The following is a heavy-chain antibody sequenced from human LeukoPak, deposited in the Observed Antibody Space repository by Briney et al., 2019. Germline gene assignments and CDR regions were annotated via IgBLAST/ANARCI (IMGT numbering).Heavy chain of an antibody. CDR3: ARGSGSWNYGRDDAFDI. V-gene: IGHV1-18*04. D-gene: IGHD1-7*01. Sequence: ASVTVSFTAFGYTFTINYMHWVRQAPGQGREWMGWNSAYNGNTNYAQKLQGRVTMTTDTSTSTAYMELRSLRSDDTAVYYCARGSGSWNYGRDDAFDIWGQGTMVTLSS. CDR2: NSAYNGNT. J-gene: IGHJ3*02. CDR1: GYTFTINY.